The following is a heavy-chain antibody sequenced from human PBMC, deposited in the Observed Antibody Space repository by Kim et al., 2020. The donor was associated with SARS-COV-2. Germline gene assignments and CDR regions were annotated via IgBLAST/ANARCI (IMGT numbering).Heavy chain of an antibody. CDR3: ASARDYYDSSGYPWVY. Sequence: SETLSLTCTVSGGSISSSSYYWGWIRQPPGKGLEWIGNIYYSGSTYYNPSLKSRVTISVDTSKNQFSLKLSSVTAADTAVYYCASARDYYDSSGYPWVYWGQGTLVTVSS. V-gene: IGHV4-39*01. CDR1: GGSISSSSYY. CDR2: IYYSGST. D-gene: IGHD3-22*01. J-gene: IGHJ4*02.